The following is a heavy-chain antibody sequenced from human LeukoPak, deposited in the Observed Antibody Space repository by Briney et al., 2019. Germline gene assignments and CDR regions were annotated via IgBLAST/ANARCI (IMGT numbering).Heavy chain of an antibody. Sequence: ASVKVSCKASGYIFTSYQIHWVRQAPRQGLEWMGIINPSGGSTSYAQKFQGRVNMTRDMSTSTVHMEVSSLRSEDTAVYYCARDLRPYATNWFDPWGQGTLVTVSS. V-gene: IGHV1-46*01. D-gene: IGHD2-8*01. CDR1: GYIFTSYQ. J-gene: IGHJ5*02. CDR3: ARDLRPYATNWFDP. CDR2: INPSGGST.